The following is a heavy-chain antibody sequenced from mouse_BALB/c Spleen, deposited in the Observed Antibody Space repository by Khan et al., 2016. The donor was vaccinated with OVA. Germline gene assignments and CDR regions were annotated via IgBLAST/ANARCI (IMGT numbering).Heavy chain of an antibody. CDR2: INPSNGYT. D-gene: IGHD2-5*01. CDR1: GYTFTSYT. V-gene: IGHV1-4*01. CDR3: VRYDAYYRNSGKIAY. Sequence: QVQLQQSGAELARPGASVKMSCKASGYTFTSYTIHWIKLRPGQGLEWIGYINPSNGYTNYNQKFKDKATLTADKSSTTAYMQLSSLTSDDSAVXKYVRYDAYYRNSGKIAYWGQGTLVTVSA. J-gene: IGHJ3*01.